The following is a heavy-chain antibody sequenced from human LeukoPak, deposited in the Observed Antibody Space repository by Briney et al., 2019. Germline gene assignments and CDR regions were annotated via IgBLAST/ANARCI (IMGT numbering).Heavy chain of an antibody. Sequence: PSETLSLTCTVSGASFSSSTYYWGWIRQPPGKGLEWIGSVYYSGSTYYNPSLKSRVTMSVDTSKNQFSLKLSSVTAADTAVYYCARHAGGISATGTRPFDYWGQGTLVTVSS. CDR2: VYYSGST. D-gene: IGHD6-13*01. CDR1: GASFSSSTYY. V-gene: IGHV4-39*01. J-gene: IGHJ4*02. CDR3: ARHAGGISATGTRPFDY.